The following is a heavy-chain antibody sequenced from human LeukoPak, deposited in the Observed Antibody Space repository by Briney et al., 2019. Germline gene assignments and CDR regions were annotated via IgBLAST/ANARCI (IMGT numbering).Heavy chain of an antibody. CDR3: ARAYYYDSSGYFGY. CDR1: GGSISSYY. CDR2: IYYSGST. D-gene: IGHD3-22*01. Sequence: KPSETLSLTCTVSGGSISSYYSSWIRQPPGKGLEWIGYIYYSGSTNYNPSLKSRVTISVDTSKNQFSLKLSSVTAADTAVYYCARAYYYDSSGYFGYWGQGTLVTVSS. J-gene: IGHJ4*02. V-gene: IGHV4-59*01.